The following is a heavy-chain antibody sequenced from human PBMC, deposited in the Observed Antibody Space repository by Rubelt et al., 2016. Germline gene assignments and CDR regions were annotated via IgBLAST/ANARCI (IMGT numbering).Heavy chain of an antibody. D-gene: IGHD6-25*01. V-gene: IGHV4-34*01. Sequence: QVQLQQWGAGLLKPSETLSLTCAVYGGSFSGYYWAWIRQPPGKGLEWIGSISYSGSTHYNPSPKSPFHMSVDTSKDQSSRKLTSVTAADTARCYCERQRAEGLLDAWGKGTLVTVSS. J-gene: IGHJ5*02. CDR1: GGSFSGYY. CDR2: ISYSGST. CDR3: ERQRAEGLLDA.